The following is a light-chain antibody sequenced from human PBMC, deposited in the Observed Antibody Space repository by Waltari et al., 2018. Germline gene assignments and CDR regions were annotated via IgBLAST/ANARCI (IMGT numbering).Light chain of an antibody. J-gene: IGKJ3*01. CDR2: AAT. CDR3: LQHNSYPFT. CDR1: QGISSY. V-gene: IGKV1-17*01. Sequence: DIQMTQSPSSLSASVGDTVTITCRASQGISSYLNWFQQEPGKAPKLLIYAATTLQSGVPSRFSGSGSGTEFTLTISSLQPEDFATYYCLQHNSYPFTFGPGTKLDIK.